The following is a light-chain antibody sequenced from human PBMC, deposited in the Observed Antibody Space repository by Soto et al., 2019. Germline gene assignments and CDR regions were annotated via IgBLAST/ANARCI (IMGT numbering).Light chain of an antibody. CDR2: GAS. CDR3: QQYNSWPPDT. J-gene: IGKJ2*01. V-gene: IGKV3-15*01. CDR1: QSVNNN. Sequence: EIILTQSPASLSVSPGETATLSCRASQSVNNNFACYQQKRGQAPRLLIYGASTRATGIPGRVRGSGSRTEFTLTITRLQSEAFAGYFCQQYNSWPPDTFGQGPKRQIK.